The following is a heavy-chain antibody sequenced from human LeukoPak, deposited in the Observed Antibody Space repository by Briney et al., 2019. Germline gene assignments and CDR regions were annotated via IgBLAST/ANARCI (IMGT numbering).Heavy chain of an antibody. D-gene: IGHD6-19*01. Sequence: SVKVSCKASGGTFSSYAISWVRQAPGQGLEWMGGIIPIFGTANYAQKFQGRVTITRDTSASTAYMELSSLRSEDTAVYYCARSIAVAGLIWFDPWGQGTLVTVSS. CDR1: GGTFSSYA. V-gene: IGHV1-69*05. J-gene: IGHJ5*02. CDR3: ARSIAVAGLIWFDP. CDR2: IIPIFGTA.